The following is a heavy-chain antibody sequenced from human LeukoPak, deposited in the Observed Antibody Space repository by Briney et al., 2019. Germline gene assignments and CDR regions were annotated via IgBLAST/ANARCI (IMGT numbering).Heavy chain of an antibody. J-gene: IGHJ4*02. V-gene: IGHV1-46*01. D-gene: IGHD2-15*01. Sequence: GASVKVSCKASGYTFSNYYMHWVRQAPGQGLESMGIINPRPGSTSYAQKFQGRVTMTTDTSTSTAYMELRSLRSDDTAVYYCARVRDIVVVVAATPDYWGQGTLVTVSS. CDR1: GYTFSNYY. CDR3: ARVRDIVVVVAATPDY. CDR2: INPRPGST.